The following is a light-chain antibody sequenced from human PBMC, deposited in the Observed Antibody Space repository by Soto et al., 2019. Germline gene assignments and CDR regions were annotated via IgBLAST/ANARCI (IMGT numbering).Light chain of an antibody. V-gene: IGKV3-11*01. CDR1: QSVSSY. Sequence: EIVLTQSPATLSLSPGERATLSCRASQSVSSYLAWYQQKPGQAPRLLIYDASNRATGIPARFSGSGSGTDFTLTISSLEPEDFALYYRQQRSNWPRTFGQGTKVEI. CDR2: DAS. J-gene: IGKJ1*01. CDR3: QQRSNWPRT.